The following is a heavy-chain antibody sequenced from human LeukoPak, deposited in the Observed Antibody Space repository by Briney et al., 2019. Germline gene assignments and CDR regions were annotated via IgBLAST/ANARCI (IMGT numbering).Heavy chain of an antibody. CDR1: GFTFSSYA. Sequence: PGESLTLSCAASGFTFSSYARSWVGQAPPKGRQWVSGNSGSADTYYADSVKGRFTISRDNSMTTLYLQLSSLRAEDTAIYYCAKDLAPYYDFWSGLGFDYWGQRTLVTVSS. CDR2: NSGSADT. J-gene: IGHJ4*02. V-gene: IGHV3-23*01. D-gene: IGHD3-3*01. CDR3: AKDLAPYYDFWSGLGFDY.